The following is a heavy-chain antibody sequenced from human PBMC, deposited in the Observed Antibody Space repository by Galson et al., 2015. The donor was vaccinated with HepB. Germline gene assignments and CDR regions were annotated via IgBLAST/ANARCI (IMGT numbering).Heavy chain of an antibody. D-gene: IGHD2-15*01. CDR1: GYTFTSYG. CDR3: ARGGYCSGGSCRPVGYYYYYGMDV. CDR2: INPSGGST. Sequence: SVKVSCKASGYTFTSYGISWVRQAPGQGLEWMGIINPSGGSTSYAQKFQGRVTMTRDTSTSTVYMELSSLRSEDTAVYYCARGGYCSGGSCRPVGYYYYYGMDVWGQGTTVTVSS. J-gene: IGHJ6*02. V-gene: IGHV1-46*01.